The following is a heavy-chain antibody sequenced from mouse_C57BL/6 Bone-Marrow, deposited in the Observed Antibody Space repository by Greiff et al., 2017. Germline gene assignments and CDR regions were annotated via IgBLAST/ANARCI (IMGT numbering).Heavy chain of an antibody. CDR3: AREGIYYGNYVDYAMDY. CDR1: GFTFSDYY. Sequence: EVHLVESGGGLVQPGGSLKLSCAASGFTFSDYYMYWVRQTPEKRLEWVAYISNGGGSTYYPDTVKGRFTISRDNAKNTLYLQMSRLKSEDTAMYYCAREGIYYGNYVDYAMDYWGQGTSVTVSS. D-gene: IGHD2-1*01. CDR2: ISNGGGST. V-gene: IGHV5-12*01. J-gene: IGHJ4*01.